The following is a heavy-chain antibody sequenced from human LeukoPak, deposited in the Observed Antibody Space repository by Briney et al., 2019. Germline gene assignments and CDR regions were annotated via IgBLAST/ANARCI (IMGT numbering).Heavy chain of an antibody. J-gene: IGHJ4*02. V-gene: IGHV3-66*02. CDR3: AKTAAADTEYYFDY. CDR1: GFNVSSNY. D-gene: IGHD6-13*01. CDR2: VYSDGST. Sequence: GGSLRLSCAASGFNVSSNYMSWVRQAPGKGLEWVSVVYSDGSTYYADSVKGGFTISRDNSKNTLYLQMNSLRAEDTAVYYCAKTAAADTEYYFDYWGQGTLVTVSS.